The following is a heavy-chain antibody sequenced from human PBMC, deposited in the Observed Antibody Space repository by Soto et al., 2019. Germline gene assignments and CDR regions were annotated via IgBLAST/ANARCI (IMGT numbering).Heavy chain of an antibody. V-gene: IGHV4-30-4*01. CDR3: ARDKITGLFGY. J-gene: IGHJ4*02. Sequence: PSETLSLTCTVSGGSISSGDYYWSWIRQPPGKGLEWIGYIYYSGSTYYNPSLKSRVTISVDTSKNQFSLKLTSVTAAGTAVYYCARDKITGLFGYWGQGTLVTVSS. D-gene: IGHD2-8*02. CDR1: GGSISSGDYY. CDR2: IYYSGST.